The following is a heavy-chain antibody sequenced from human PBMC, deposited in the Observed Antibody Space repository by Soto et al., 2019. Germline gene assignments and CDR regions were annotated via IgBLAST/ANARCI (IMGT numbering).Heavy chain of an antibody. CDR2: IYYSGST. CDR1: GGSISSYY. CDR3: ARARGGWFINQLLNAFDI. Sequence: QVQLQESGPGLVKPSETLSLTCTVSGGSISSYYWSWIRQPPGKGLEWIGYIYYSGSTNYNPSLKSRVTISVDTSKNQFSLKLSSVTAADTAVYYCARARGGWFINQLLNAFDIWGQGTMVTVSS. V-gene: IGHV4-59*01. J-gene: IGHJ3*02. D-gene: IGHD2-2*01.